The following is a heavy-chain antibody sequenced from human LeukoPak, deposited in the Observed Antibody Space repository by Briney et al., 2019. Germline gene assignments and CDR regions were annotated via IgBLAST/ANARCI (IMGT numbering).Heavy chain of an antibody. Sequence: ASVKVSCKASGYTSTSYGISWVRQAPGQGLEWMGWISAYNGNTNYAQKLQGRVTMTTDTSTSTAYMELRSLRSDDTAVYYCARDRSGIVVVPAAIRENWFDPWGQGTLVTVSS. CDR3: ARDRSGIVVVPAAIRENWFDP. CDR1: GYTSTSYG. CDR2: ISAYNGNT. J-gene: IGHJ5*02. D-gene: IGHD2-2*02. V-gene: IGHV1-18*01.